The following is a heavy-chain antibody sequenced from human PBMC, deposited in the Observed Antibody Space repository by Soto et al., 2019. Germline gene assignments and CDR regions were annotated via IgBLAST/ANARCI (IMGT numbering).Heavy chain of an antibody. J-gene: IGHJ6*02. V-gene: IGHV3-15*01. CDR3: AIVGGSTFFGVVYYHYYGMDV. CDR2: LKSKTDGGTT. CDR1: GFTFSNAW. Sequence: SGGSLRLSCAASGFTFSNAWMSWVRQAPGKGLEWVGRLKSKTDGGTTDYDAPVKGRFTISRDNSKNTLYLQMNSLRAEDTAGYYCAIVGGSTFFGVVYYHYYGMDVWGQGTTVTVSS. D-gene: IGHD3-3*01.